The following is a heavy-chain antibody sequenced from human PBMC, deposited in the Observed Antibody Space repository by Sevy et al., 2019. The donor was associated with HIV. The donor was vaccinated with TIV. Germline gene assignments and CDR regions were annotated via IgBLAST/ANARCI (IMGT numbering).Heavy chain of an antibody. CDR1: GYTFTSYG. Sequence: ASVKVSCKASGYTFTSYGISWVRQAPGQGLEWMGWISAYNGNTNYAQKLQGRVTMTTDTSKSTAYMELRSLRSDDTAVYYCAREVGAARHNYYYGMDVWGQGTTVTVSS. J-gene: IGHJ6*02. V-gene: IGHV1-18*01. D-gene: IGHD6-6*01. CDR3: AREVGAARHNYYYGMDV. CDR2: ISAYNGNT.